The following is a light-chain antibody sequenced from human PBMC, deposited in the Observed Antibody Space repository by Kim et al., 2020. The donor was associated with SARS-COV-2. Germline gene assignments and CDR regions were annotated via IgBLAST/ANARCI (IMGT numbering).Light chain of an antibody. Sequence: LSPGERATLSCRASQSVSSSYLAWYQQKPGQAPRLLIYGASNRATGIPDRFSGSGSGTDFTLTISRLEPEDFAVYFCQQYGSSPRFGPGTKVDIK. V-gene: IGKV3-20*01. J-gene: IGKJ3*01. CDR2: GAS. CDR1: QSVSSSY. CDR3: QQYGSSPR.